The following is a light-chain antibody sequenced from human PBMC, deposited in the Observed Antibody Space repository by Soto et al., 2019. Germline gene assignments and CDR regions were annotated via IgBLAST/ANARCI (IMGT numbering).Light chain of an antibody. V-gene: IGKV3-11*01. J-gene: IGKJ4*01. CDR3: QQRYTWPPLT. CDR2: DVS. Sequence: EVVLTQSPATLSVSPGEGATLSCRASQSVYNYLAWYQQKPGLAPRLIIYDVSKRATGIPARFSGSGSGIDFTLTIRGLEPEDFAVYYCQQRYTWPPLTCGGGTKVEIK. CDR1: QSVYNY.